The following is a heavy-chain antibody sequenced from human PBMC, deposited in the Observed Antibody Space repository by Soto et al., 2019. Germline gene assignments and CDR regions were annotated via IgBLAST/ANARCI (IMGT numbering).Heavy chain of an antibody. CDR1: GFTFSSYG. D-gene: IGHD4-17*01. J-gene: IGHJ3*02. CDR3: AKDSSPDYGDYNDAFDI. V-gene: IGHV3-30*18. Sequence: QVQLVESGGGVVQPGRSLRLSCAASGFTFSSYGMHWVRQAPGKGLEWVAVISYDGSNKYYADSVKGRFTISRDNSKNTLYLQMNSLRAEDTAVYYCAKDSSPDYGDYNDAFDIWGQGTMVTVSS. CDR2: ISYDGSNK.